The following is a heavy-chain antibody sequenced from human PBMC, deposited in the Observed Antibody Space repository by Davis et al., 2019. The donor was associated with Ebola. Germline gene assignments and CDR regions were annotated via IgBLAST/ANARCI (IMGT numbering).Heavy chain of an antibody. CDR2: IGGSGGTT. CDR1: GFTFSRYA. Sequence: GGSLRLSCAASGFTFSRYAMSWVRQAPGGGLEWVSAIGGSGGTTYYADSVKGRFTISRDNSKNTLYLEMNSLTAEDTAVYYCAKRAGVWGSYRYTDYYFDSWGHGTLVTVSS. CDR3: AKRAGVWGSYRYTDYYFDS. D-gene: IGHD3-16*02. J-gene: IGHJ4*01. V-gene: IGHV3-23*01.